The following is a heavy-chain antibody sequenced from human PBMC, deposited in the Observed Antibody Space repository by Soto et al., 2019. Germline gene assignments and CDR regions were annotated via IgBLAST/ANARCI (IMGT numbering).Heavy chain of an antibody. V-gene: IGHV4-61*01. Sequence: SQTMSLTCTVFGGSVSSVSYYWGWIRQPPGRGREWIGYIYYSGSTNYTPSLKSRVTMSVDTSKNQFSLKLSSGPAADTAVYYGARYCSSVTCHGLDPWGQGTLVTVS. D-gene: IGHD2-2*01. CDR2: IYYSGST. J-gene: IGHJ5*02. CDR3: ARYCSSVTCHGLDP. CDR1: GGSVSSVSYY.